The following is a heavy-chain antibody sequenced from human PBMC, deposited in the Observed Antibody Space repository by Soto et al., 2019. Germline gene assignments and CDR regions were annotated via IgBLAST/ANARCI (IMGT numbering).Heavy chain of an antibody. CDR1: GFTVSNIY. V-gene: IGHV3-66*01. CDR3: ARERAQSIVVVPPDY. D-gene: IGHD3-22*01. Sequence: PGGSLRLSCAVSGFTVSNIYMSWVRQAPGKALECVSVIYGGDTTYYADSVKGRFTVSRDDSKNTLYLQMNSLRAEDTAVYYCARERAQSIVVVPPDYWGQGTLVTVSS. CDR2: IYGGDTT. J-gene: IGHJ4*02.